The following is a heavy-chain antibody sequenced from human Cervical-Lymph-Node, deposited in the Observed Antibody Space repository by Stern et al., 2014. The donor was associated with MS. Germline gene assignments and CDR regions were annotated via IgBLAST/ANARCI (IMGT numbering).Heavy chain of an antibody. J-gene: IGHJ4*02. CDR2: ISRGGTSV. V-gene: IGHV3-11*01. CDR3: VRDLCKSRICYPFDY. CDR1: GFTFSDYY. D-gene: IGHD2-15*01. Sequence: QDQLVQSGGGLVKAGGSLRLSCAASGFTFSDYYMSWIRQAPGKGLEWVSYISRGGTSVYYAESVEGRFTISRDNAKNSLFLQINSLRAEDTAIYYCVRDLCKSRICYPFDYWGQGTPVTVSS.